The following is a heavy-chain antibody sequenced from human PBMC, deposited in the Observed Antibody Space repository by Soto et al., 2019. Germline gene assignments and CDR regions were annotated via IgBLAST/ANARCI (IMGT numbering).Heavy chain of an antibody. V-gene: IGHV1-69*13. CDR1: GGTFSSYA. D-gene: IGHD3-22*01. J-gene: IGHJ3*02. CDR2: ISPIIGTA. CDR3: ARGYYYDSSGYLVAFDI. Sequence: PVKVSCKASGGTFSSYAISWVRQAPGQGLEWMGGISPIIGTANYAQKFQGRVTITADESTSTAYMELSSLRSEDTAVYYCARGYYYDSSGYLVAFDIWGQGTMVTVSS.